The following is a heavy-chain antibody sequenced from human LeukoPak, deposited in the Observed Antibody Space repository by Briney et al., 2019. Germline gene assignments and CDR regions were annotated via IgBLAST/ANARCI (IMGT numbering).Heavy chain of an antibody. CDR2: IYPGDGST. J-gene: IGHJ4*02. V-gene: IGHV1-46*01. CDR3: ARDQEAFDY. Sequence: ASVKVSCKASGYSFTSNYIHWVRQTPGQGLEWMGMIYPGDGSTSYAQKFQGRVTVTRDTSTSTVHMELSGLRPEDTAVYYCARDQEAFDYWGQGTLVTVSS. CDR1: GYSFTSNY.